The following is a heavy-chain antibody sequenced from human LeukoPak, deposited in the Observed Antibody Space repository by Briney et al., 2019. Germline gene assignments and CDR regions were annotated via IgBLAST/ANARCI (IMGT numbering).Heavy chain of an antibody. CDR3: ARDGGNEGYFDY. V-gene: IGHV3-21*01. CDR2: ISSSSSYI. J-gene: IGHJ4*02. D-gene: IGHD3-16*01. Sequence: GGSLRLSCAASGFTFSSYEMNWVRQAPGKGLEWVSSISSSSSYIYYADSVKGRFTISRDNAKNSLYLQMNSLRAEDTAVYYCARDGGNEGYFDYWGQGTLVTVSP. CDR1: GFTFSSYE.